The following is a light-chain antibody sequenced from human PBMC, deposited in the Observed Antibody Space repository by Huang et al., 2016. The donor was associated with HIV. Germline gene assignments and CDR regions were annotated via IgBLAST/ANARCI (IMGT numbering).Light chain of an antibody. J-gene: IGKJ1*01. Sequence: DIVLSQSPATLSLSPGESATLSCRAGQSVGSYLAWYQQTPGQAPRLLSSDSSHRATGIPARFSGSGSGTDFTLTISSLEPEDFAVYYCHQHSSWPGTFGQGTRVESK. CDR3: HQHSSWPGT. V-gene: IGKV3-11*01. CDR1: QSVGSY. CDR2: DSS.